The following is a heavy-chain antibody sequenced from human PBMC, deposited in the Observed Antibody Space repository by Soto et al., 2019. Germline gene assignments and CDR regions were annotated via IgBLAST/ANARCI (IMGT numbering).Heavy chain of an antibody. CDR3: ARDFHYYGSSDNYYDPFQH. Sequence: GGSLRLSCAASGFTFDSYSMHWVRQAPGKGLEWVSYISYSSNIVYYADSVKGRFTISRDNAKNALYLQMNSLRDEDTAVYYCARDFHYYGSSDNYYDPFQHWGQGTLVTVSS. CDR2: ISYSSNIV. V-gene: IGHV3-48*02. CDR1: GFTFDSYS. J-gene: IGHJ1*01. D-gene: IGHD3-22*01.